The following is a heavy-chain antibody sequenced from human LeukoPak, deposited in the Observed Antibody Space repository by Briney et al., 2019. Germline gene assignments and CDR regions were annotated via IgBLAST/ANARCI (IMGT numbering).Heavy chain of an antibody. CDR3: ASRYWDY. CDR2: IKQDGSQK. Sequence: GGSLRLSCAASGFTFSRYWMSWVRQAPGKGLEWVANIKQDGSQKSYVDSVKGRFTISRDNANNLLYLQMNSLRAEDTAVYYCASRYWDYWGQGTLVTVSS. J-gene: IGHJ4*02. D-gene: IGHD2-15*01. V-gene: IGHV3-7*01. CDR1: GFTFSRYW.